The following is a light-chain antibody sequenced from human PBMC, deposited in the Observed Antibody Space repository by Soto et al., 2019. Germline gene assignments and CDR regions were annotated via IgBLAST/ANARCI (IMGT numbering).Light chain of an antibody. Sequence: DIQMTQSPSSLSASIGDRVTITCRASQTISDFLNWYQQKPGKAPKLLIYAASNLQSGVPSRFSGSGSGTDFTLTINGLQSEDFATYSCQQSFSTPRTFGQGTKVDI. J-gene: IGKJ1*01. CDR1: QTISDF. CDR3: QQSFSTPRT. V-gene: IGKV1-39*01. CDR2: AAS.